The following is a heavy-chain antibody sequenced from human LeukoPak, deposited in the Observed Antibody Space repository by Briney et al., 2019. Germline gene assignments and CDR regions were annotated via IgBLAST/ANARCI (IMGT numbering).Heavy chain of an antibody. CDR1: GGSFGGYY. CDR3: ARRPSGGYYYDSSGSYYFDY. CDR2: INHSGST. V-gene: IGHV4-34*01. Sequence: PSETLSLTCAVYGGSFGGYYWSWIRQPPGKGLEWIGEINHSGSTNYNPSLKSRVTISVDTSKNQFSLKLSSVTAADTAVYYCARRPSGGYYYDSSGSYYFDYWGQGTLVTVSS. J-gene: IGHJ4*02. D-gene: IGHD3-22*01.